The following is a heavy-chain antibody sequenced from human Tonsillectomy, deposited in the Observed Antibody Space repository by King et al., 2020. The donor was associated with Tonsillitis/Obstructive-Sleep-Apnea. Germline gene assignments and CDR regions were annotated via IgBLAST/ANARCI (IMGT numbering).Heavy chain of an antibody. CDR2: ISFDGSNK. J-gene: IGHJ5*02. D-gene: IGHD4-11*01. V-gene: IGHV3-30*18. Sequence: VQLVESGGGVVQPGRSLRLSCAASGFTFSRYAMHWVRQAPGKGLEWVAVISFDGSNKYYADSVKGRFTISRDNSKNMQYLQMNSLRGEDTAVYYCAKELEEGGQGLTTDWFDPWGQGTLVTVSS. CDR3: AKELEEGGQGLTTDWFDP. CDR1: GFTFSRYA.